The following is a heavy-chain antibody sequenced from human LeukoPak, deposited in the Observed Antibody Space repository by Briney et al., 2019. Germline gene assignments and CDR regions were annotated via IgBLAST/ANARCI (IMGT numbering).Heavy chain of an antibody. D-gene: IGHD6-6*01. Sequence: ASVKVSCKASGYTFTSYGISWVRQAPGQGLEWMGWISAYNGNTNYAQKLQGRVTMTTDTSTSTAYMELRSLRSDDTAVYYCARDREYSGSSEGGFTFDYWGQGTLVTVSS. CDR2: ISAYNGNT. CDR3: ARDREYSGSSEGGFTFDY. J-gene: IGHJ4*02. CDR1: GYTFTSYG. V-gene: IGHV1-18*01.